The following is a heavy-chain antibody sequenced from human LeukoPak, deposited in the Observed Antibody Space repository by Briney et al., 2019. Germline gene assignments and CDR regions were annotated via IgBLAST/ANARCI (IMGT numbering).Heavy chain of an antibody. CDR3: ARANVGLYSSRTYY. CDR2: INAGNGNT. D-gene: IGHD6-13*01. Sequence: ASVKVSCKAPGYTFTSYAMHWVRQAPGQRLEWMGWINAGNGNTKYSQKFQGRVTITRDTSASTAYMELSSLRSEDTAVYYCARANVGLYSSRTYYWGQGTLVTVSS. CDR1: GYTFTSYA. V-gene: IGHV1-3*01. J-gene: IGHJ4*02.